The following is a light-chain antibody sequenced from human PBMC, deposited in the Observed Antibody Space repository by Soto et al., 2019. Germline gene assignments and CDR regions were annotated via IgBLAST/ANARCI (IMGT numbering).Light chain of an antibody. CDR3: QQYDTYPWT. Sequence: DIQMSQSPSTLCASVGDRVTITCRASQSISSWLAWYQQKPGKAPKLLIYDASSLESGVPSRFSGSGSGTEFTLTISSLQPDDFATYYCQQYDTYPWTFGQGTKVAIK. CDR1: QSISSW. CDR2: DAS. J-gene: IGKJ1*01. V-gene: IGKV1-5*01.